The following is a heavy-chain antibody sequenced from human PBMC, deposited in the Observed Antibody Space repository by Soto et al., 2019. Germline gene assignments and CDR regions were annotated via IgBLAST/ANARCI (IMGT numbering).Heavy chain of an antibody. CDR2: IWYDGSNK. CDR3: AREEFCSGGSCLDGLDV. D-gene: IGHD2-15*01. CDR1: GFSFSSFG. V-gene: IGHV3-33*01. J-gene: IGHJ6*02. Sequence: PGGSLRLSCAASGFSFSSFGMHWVRQAPSRGLEWVAVIWYDGSNKFYADSVRGRFTISRDNSKNSLYMDMNSLRAEDTAVYFCAREEFCSGGSCLDGLDVWGQGITVTVSS.